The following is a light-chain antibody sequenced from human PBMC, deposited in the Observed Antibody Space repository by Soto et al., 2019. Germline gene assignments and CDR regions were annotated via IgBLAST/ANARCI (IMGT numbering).Light chain of an antibody. V-gene: IGKV3-11*01. J-gene: IGKJ1*01. CDR3: QQRTLWPRT. CDR1: QSLSGT. CDR2: GAS. Sequence: EIVLAQSPATLSLSPGERATLSCRASQSLSGTLAWFQQKPGQPPRLLIYGASNRATGIPARFTASGSGTDFTLTISSLEPEDFAVYYCQQRTLWPRTFGQGPK.